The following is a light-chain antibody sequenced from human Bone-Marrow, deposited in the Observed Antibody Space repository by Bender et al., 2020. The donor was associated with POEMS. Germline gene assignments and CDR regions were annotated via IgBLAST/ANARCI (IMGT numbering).Light chain of an antibody. J-gene: IGLJ2*01. CDR1: SSNIGTNP. CDR3: STWDDSVSGSVV. V-gene: IGLV1-44*01. CDR2: INN. Sequence: QSVLTQPPSASGTPGQRVTISCSGISSNIGTNPVNWYQQLPGTAPKLLSYINNQRPSGVPDRFSGSKSGTSASLAIRGLQSEDEADYYCSTWDDSVSGSVVFGGGTQLTVL.